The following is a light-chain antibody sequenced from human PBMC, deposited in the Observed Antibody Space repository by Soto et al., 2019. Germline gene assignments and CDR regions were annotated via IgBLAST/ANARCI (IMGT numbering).Light chain of an antibody. CDR1: SSNIGAGYE. Sequence: QSVLTQPPSVSAAPGQRVTISCTGSSSNIGAGYEAHWYQQVPGTAPKLLIYENNHRPSGVPDRFSGSKSGTSASLAITGLQAEDEAEYYCQSYDSSLSGYVFGTGTKVTVL. CDR3: QSYDSSLSGYV. V-gene: IGLV1-40*01. J-gene: IGLJ1*01. CDR2: ENN.